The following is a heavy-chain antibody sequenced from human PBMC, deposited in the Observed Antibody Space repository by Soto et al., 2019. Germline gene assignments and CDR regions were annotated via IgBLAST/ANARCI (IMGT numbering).Heavy chain of an antibody. CDR3: ARGTTPPPFAYYYDSSGYYYFDY. CDR1: GFTFSSYG. D-gene: IGHD3-22*01. Sequence: QVQLVESGGGVVQPGRSLRLSCAASGFTFSSYGMHWVRQAPGKGLEWVAVIWYDGSNKYYADSVKGRFTISRDNSKNTLYLQMNSLRAEDTAVYYCARGTTPPPFAYYYDSSGYYYFDYWGQGTLVTVSS. J-gene: IGHJ4*02. CDR2: IWYDGSNK. V-gene: IGHV3-33*01.